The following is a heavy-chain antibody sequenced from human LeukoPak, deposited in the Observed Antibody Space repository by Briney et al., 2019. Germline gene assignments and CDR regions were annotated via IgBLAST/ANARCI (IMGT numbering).Heavy chain of an antibody. J-gene: IGHJ4*02. CDR1: GGSISSYY. CDR3: AREMGRDGYNLREGGYDY. D-gene: IGHD5-24*01. CDR2: IYYSGST. V-gene: IGHV4-59*01. Sequence: SETLSLTCTVSGGSISSYYWSWIRQPPGKGLEWIGYIYYSGSTNYNSSPKSRVTISVDTSKNQFSLKLSSVTAADTAVYYCAREMGRDGYNLREGGYDYWGQGTLVTVSS.